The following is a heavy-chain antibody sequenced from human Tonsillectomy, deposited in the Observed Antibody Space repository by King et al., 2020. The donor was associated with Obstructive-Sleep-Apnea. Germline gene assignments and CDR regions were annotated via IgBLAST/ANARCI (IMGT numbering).Heavy chain of an antibody. CDR3: ARWLGLGAFDI. D-gene: IGHD6-19*01. Sequence: MQLQESGPGLVKPSETLSLTCSVSWGPISSNYCSWIRQPAGKGRMLIGRVYNSGSTNNNPSLKSRVTMSVDTSKNQFSLKLSSVTAADAAVYYCARWLGLGAFDIWGQGTMVTVS. J-gene: IGHJ3*02. CDR1: WGPISSNY. V-gene: IGHV4-4*07. CDR2: VYNSGST.